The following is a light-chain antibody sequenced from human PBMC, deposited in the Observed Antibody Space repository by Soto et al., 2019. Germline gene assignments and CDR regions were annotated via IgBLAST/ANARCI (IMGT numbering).Light chain of an antibody. CDR3: QQYVRFPYT. CDR2: KAS. CDR1: QSISNW. V-gene: IGKV1-5*03. Sequence: DIQMTQSPSTLSASVGDTVTITCRASQSISNWLAWYQQKPGQAPKLLLHKASTLESGVPSWFSGSGAGTEVTLTIRSLQPDDFAQCSCQQYVRFPYTFGQGTKLEIK. J-gene: IGKJ2*01.